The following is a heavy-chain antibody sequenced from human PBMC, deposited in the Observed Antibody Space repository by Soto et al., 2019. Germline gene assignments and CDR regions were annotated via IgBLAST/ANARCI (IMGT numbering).Heavy chain of an antibody. Sequence: SETLSLTCTVSGGSISSSSYYWGWIRQPPGKGLEWIGSIYYSGSTYYNPSLKSRVTISVDTSKNQFSLKLSSVTAADTAVYYCARRNIQWELPIDYWGQGTLVTVSS. D-gene: IGHD1-26*01. CDR2: IYYSGST. CDR1: GGSISSSSYY. V-gene: IGHV4-39*01. CDR3: ARRNIQWELPIDY. J-gene: IGHJ4*02.